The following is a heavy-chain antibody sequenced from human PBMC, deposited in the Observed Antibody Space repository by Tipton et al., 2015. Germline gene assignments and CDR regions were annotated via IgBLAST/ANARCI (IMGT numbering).Heavy chain of an antibody. CDR3: AREPYLDIRGYYGDGFDL. CDR1: GFSFSSYW. CDR2: IKQDGSEK. J-gene: IGHJ3*01. D-gene: IGHD3-22*01. V-gene: IGHV3-7*01. Sequence: SLRLSCAASGFSFSSYWMSWVRQAPGKGLEWVANIKQDGSEKYYVDSVRGRFTISRDNAQNSQYLQMNSLRVEDTAVYYCAREPYLDIRGYYGDGFDLWGHGTLVTVSS.